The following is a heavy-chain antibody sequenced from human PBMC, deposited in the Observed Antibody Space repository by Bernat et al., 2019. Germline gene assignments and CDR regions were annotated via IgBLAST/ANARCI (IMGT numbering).Heavy chain of an antibody. D-gene: IGHD2-2*01. CDR2: INNDGSGT. CDR3: ATMCSISPSCTEY. V-gene: IGHV3-74*03. J-gene: IGHJ4*02. Sequence: VQLVESGGGLVQPGGSLRLSCAASGFTFTNYWMHWVRQAPGKGLVWVSRINNDGSGTTYADSVKGRFTVSRDNAKNTVYLQMSSLRAEDTAVYYCATMCSISPSCTEYWGLGILVTVSS. CDR1: GFTFTNYW.